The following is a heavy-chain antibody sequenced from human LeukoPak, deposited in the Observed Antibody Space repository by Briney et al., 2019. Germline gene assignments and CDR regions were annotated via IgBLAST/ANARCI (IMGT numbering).Heavy chain of an antibody. D-gene: IGHD6-13*01. Sequence: SETLSLTCTVSGGSISSYYWSWIRQPPGKGLEWIGYIYYSGSTNYNPSLKSRVTISVDTSKNQFSLKLSSVTAADTAVYYCARVVSGYSRSWYIDYWGQGTLVTGSS. V-gene: IGHV4-59*01. J-gene: IGHJ4*02. CDR3: ARVVSGYSRSWYIDY. CDR1: GGSISSYY. CDR2: IYYSGST.